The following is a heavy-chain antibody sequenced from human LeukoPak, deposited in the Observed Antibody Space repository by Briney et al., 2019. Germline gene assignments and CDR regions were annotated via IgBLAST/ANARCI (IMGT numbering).Heavy chain of an antibody. CDR1: GGSISSAGYY. CDR3: YVVREARRLGDYNMDV. CDR2: IYYNGNT. V-gene: IGHV4-31*11. D-gene: IGHD3-10*01. J-gene: IGHJ6*02. Sequence: KSSETLSLTCGVSGGSISSAGYYWSWIRQYPGKGLEWIGYIYYNGNTYYNPSLKSRLTMSVDTSKNQFSLKLSSVTAADTAVYYCYVVREARRLGDYNMDVWGQGTTVTVSS.